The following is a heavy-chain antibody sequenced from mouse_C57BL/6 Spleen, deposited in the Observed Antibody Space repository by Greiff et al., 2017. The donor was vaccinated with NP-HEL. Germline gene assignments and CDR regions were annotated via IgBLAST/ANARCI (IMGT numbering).Heavy chain of an antibody. CDR3: ARDGYPWFAY. J-gene: IGHJ3*01. Sequence: VQRVESGPGLVQPSQSLSITCTVSGFSLTSYGVHWVRQSPGKGLEWLGVIWSGGSTDYNAAFISRLSISKDNSKSQVFFKMNSLQADDTAIYYCARDGYPWFAYWGQGTLVTVSA. CDR2: IWSGGST. D-gene: IGHD2-3*01. CDR1: GFSLTSYG. V-gene: IGHV2-2*01.